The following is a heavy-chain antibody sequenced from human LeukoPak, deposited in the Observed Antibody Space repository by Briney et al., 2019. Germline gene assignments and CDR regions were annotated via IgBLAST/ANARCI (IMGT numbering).Heavy chain of an antibody. V-gene: IGHV1-24*01. CDR3: AAALVRKGFDY. CDR2: FDLEDGET. D-gene: IGHD6-13*01. CDR1: GYTLTELS. J-gene: IGHJ4*02. Sequence: ASVKVSCNFSGYTLTELSMHWVRHAPGKGHERMGGFDLEDGETIYAQKFQGRVTMTEDTSTDTAYMELSSLRSEDTAVYYCAAALVRKGFDYWGQGALVTVSS.